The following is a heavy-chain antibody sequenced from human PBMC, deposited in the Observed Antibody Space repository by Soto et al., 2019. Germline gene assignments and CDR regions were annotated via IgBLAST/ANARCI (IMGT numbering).Heavy chain of an antibody. D-gene: IGHD4-17*01. Sequence: XGSLRLSCAASGFTFSSYSMNWVRQAPGKGLEWVSSISSSSSYIYYADSVKGRFTISRDNAKNSLYLQMNSLRAEDTAVYYCARPPTTVTTNYLDYWGQGTLVTVSS. J-gene: IGHJ4*02. V-gene: IGHV3-21*01. CDR3: ARPPTTVTTNYLDY. CDR2: ISSSSSYI. CDR1: GFTFSSYS.